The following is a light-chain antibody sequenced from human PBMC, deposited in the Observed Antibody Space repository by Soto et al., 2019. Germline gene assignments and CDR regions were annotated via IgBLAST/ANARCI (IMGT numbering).Light chain of an antibody. V-gene: IGKV3-20*01. Sequence: EIVLTQSPGTLSLSPGERATLSCRASQSVSTNYLAWYQRKPGQAPRLLIYGASSRATDIPNRFSRSGPGTDFNLTITKLKEEGFELYSCQKYGSSPPRFRQATKRDI. J-gene: IGKJ1*01. CDR2: GAS. CDR3: QKYGSSPPR. CDR1: QSVSTNY.